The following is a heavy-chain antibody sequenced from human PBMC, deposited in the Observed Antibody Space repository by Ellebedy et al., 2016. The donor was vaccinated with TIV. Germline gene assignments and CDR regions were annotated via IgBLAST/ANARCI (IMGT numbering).Heavy chain of an antibody. J-gene: IGHJ2*01. V-gene: IGHV3-30*03. CDR2: VSYDGSNK. D-gene: IGHD6-25*01. CDR1: GFTFGSFG. CDR3: ALIAAPAENWYFDL. Sequence: GESLKISCAASGFTFGSFGMHWVRQAPGKGLEWVAVVSYDGSNKQYADSVKGQFTISRDNSKNTLSLQMNSLRTEDTALYYCALIAAPAENWYFDLWGRGTLVTVSS.